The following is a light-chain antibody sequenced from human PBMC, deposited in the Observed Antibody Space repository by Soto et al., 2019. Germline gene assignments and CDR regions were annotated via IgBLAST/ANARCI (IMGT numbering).Light chain of an antibody. CDR2: GAS. Sequence: GDRATITCRASQSIRYYLAWYQQMPGKAPKLLIYGASSLQSGVPSRFSGSGSGTEFTLTISSLQPDDFATYFCQHHNSYSQTFGQGTKVDIK. J-gene: IGKJ1*01. V-gene: IGKV1-5*01. CDR1: QSIRYY. CDR3: QHHNSYSQT.